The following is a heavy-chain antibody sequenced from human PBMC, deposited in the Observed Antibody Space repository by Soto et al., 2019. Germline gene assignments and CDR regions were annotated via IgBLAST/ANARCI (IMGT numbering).Heavy chain of an antibody. CDR3: ARGLYYDFWSGYLGY. V-gene: IGHV4-34*01. CDR2: INHSGST. J-gene: IGHJ4*02. Sequence: SETLSLTCAVYGGSFSGYYWSWIRQPPGKGLEWIGEINHSGSTNYNPSLKSRVTISVDTSKNQFSLKLSSVTAADTAVYYCARGLYYDFWSGYLGYWGQGTLVTVSS. CDR1: GGSFSGYY. D-gene: IGHD3-3*01.